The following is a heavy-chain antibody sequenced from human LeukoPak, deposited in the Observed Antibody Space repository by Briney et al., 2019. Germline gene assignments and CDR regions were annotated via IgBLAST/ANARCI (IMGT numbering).Heavy chain of an antibody. V-gene: IGHV1-18*04. D-gene: IGHD1-26*01. CDR3: AREVPAVGGGSYRLDDY. CDR1: GYSFTSYW. Sequence: GESLKISCKGSGYSFTSYWIGWVRPMPGKGLEWMGWISAYNGNTNYAQKLQGRVTMTTDTSTSTAYMELRSLRSDDTAVYYCAREVPAVGGGSYRLDDYWGQGTLVTVSS. J-gene: IGHJ4*02. CDR2: ISAYNGNT.